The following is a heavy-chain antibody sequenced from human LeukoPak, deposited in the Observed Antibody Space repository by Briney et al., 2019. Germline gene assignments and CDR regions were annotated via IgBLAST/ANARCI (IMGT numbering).Heavy chain of an antibody. D-gene: IGHD1-26*01. J-gene: IGHJ3*01. V-gene: IGHV1-46*01. CDR2: MNLSGGST. CDR1: GYTFTSYY. Sequence: ASVKVSCKASGYTFTSYYMHWVRQAPGQGPEWMGIMNLSGGSTSYAQKFQGRVTMTRDTSTSRLYMELTDLRSEDSAVFYCAREGGWDSEGAFDLWGQGTLVTVSS. CDR3: AREGGWDSEGAFDL.